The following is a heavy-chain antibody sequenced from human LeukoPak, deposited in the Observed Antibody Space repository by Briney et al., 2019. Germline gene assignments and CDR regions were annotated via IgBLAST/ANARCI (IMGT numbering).Heavy chain of an antibody. CDR1: GGSISSYY. J-gene: IGHJ4*02. CDR2: IYYSGST. D-gene: IGHD4-17*01. Sequence: PSETLSLTCTVSGGSISSYYWSWIRQPPGKGLEWIGYIYYSGSTNYNPSLKSRVTISVDTSKNQFSLKLSSVTAADTAVYYCARGSYGDYSEGLDYWGQGTLVTVSS. V-gene: IGHV4-59*08. CDR3: ARGSYGDYSEGLDY.